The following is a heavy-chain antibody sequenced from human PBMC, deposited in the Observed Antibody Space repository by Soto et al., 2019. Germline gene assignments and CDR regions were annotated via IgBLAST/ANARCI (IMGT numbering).Heavy chain of an antibody. Sequence: SETLSLTCSVSGDSISNSRLYWAWIRQPPGEGLEWIGSIYHTGNAYYNPSLKSRVTISVDTSKNQFSLKLTSVTAADAALYYCARDFFDSSDYTTNWFDPWGQGTLVTVSS. J-gene: IGHJ5*02. CDR3: ARDFFDSSDYTTNWFDP. CDR2: IYHTGNA. CDR1: GDSISNSRLY. D-gene: IGHD3-22*01. V-gene: IGHV4-39*01.